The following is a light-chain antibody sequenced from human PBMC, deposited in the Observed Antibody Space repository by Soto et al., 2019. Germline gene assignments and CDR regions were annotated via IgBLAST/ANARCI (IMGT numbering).Light chain of an antibody. V-gene: IGKV3D-11*01. CDR3: QQRSNWLWT. Sequence: EVVMTQSPATLSVSPGEGVTLSCRASQGIGDTLAWYQHKPGQTPRLLIYDTSTRATGVPARFSGSGSGTDFTLTISSLEPEDFAVYYCQQRSNWLWTFGQGTKVDI. J-gene: IGKJ1*01. CDR2: DTS. CDR1: QGIGDT.